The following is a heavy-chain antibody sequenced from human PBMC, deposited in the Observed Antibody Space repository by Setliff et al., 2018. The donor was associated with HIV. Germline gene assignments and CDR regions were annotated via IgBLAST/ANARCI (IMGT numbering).Heavy chain of an antibody. CDR2: IYFSGST. Sequence: SETLSLTCAVSGVSISSSSYFWGWIRRPPGTGLDWIGSIYFSGSTYYNPSLESRVTISMDTSKNQFSLKLTSVTAADTAVYYCARTRGYCSATSCYALRGPDYWGQGTLVTVSS. CDR3: ARTRGYCSATSCYALRGPDY. CDR1: GVSISSSSYF. D-gene: IGHD2-2*01. V-gene: IGHV4-39*01. J-gene: IGHJ4*02.